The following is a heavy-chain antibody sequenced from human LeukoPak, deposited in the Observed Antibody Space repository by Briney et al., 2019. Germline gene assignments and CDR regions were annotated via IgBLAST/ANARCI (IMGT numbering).Heavy chain of an antibody. CDR3: ARETTMVKAIDAFDM. D-gene: IGHD3-10*01. CDR1: GFTFSSYG. Sequence: TGGSLRLSCAASGFTFSSYGMHWVRQAPGKGLEWVAFIRYDGSSKYYADSVKGRFTISRDNARSTLYLQMSSLRAEDTAVYYCARETTMVKAIDAFDMWGQGTMVTVSS. J-gene: IGHJ3*02. CDR2: IRYDGSSK. V-gene: IGHV3-30*02.